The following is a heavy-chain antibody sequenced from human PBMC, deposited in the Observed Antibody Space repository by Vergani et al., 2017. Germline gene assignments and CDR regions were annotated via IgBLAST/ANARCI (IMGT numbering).Heavy chain of an antibody. V-gene: IGHV3-33*01. Sequence: QVQLVESGGGVVPPGRSLRLSCAASGFTFSSYGMHWVRQAPGKGLEWVAVIWYDGSNKYYADSVKGRFTISRDNSKNTLYLQMNSLRAEDTAVYYCARDGAYYDFWSGYPYYYYYMDVWGKGTTVTVSS. J-gene: IGHJ6*03. CDR2: IWYDGSNK. D-gene: IGHD3-3*01. CDR1: GFTFSSYG. CDR3: ARDGAYYDFWSGYPYYYYYMDV.